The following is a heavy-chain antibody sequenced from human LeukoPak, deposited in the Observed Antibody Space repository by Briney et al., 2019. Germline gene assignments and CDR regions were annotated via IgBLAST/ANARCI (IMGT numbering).Heavy chain of an antibody. J-gene: IGHJ6*02. CDR3: ARETPRAGTFYYYYGMDV. Sequence: GGSLRLSCAASGFTFSSYGMHWARQAPGKGLEWVAVIWYDGSNKYYADSVKGRFTISRDNSKNTLYLQMNSLRAEDTAVYYCARETPRAGTFYYYYGMDVWGQGTTVTVSS. CDR1: GFTFSSYG. V-gene: IGHV3-33*01. D-gene: IGHD1-14*01. CDR2: IWYDGSNK.